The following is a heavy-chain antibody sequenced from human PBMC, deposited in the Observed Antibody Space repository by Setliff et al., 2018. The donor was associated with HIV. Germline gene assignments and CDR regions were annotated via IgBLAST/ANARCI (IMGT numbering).Heavy chain of an antibody. J-gene: IGHJ4*01. CDR1: GFTFSYFW. CDR2: IKHDGSEK. D-gene: IGHD3-3*01. Sequence: GGSLRLSCATSGFTFSYFWMSWVRQTPGKGLEWVASIKHDGSEKYYVDSLKGRFTISRDNAKNSLYLQMNSLRPEDTAVLYCARDRGGSGYFDYWGRGTRVTVS. CDR3: ARDRGGSGYFDY. V-gene: IGHV3-7*01.